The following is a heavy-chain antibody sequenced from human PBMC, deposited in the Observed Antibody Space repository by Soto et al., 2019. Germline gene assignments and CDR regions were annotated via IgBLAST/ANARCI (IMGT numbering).Heavy chain of an antibody. Sequence: PTLTFAIAVAGMSVNSGGWNWIRPSPSRGLEWLGRTYYRSKWYNDYAVSVKSRITISPDTSNNQLSLQLNSVTPDDTAVYYCVRLIGNSWLDSWGQGTLVTVSS. CDR3: VRLIGNSWLDS. CDR1: VAGMSVNSGG. V-gene: IGHV6-1*01. J-gene: IGHJ5*01. CDR2: TYYRSKWYN. D-gene: IGHD2-8*01.